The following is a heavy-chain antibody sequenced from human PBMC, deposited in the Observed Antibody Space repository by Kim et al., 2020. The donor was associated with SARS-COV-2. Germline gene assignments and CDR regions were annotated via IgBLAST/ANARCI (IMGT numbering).Heavy chain of an antibody. J-gene: IGHJ4*02. V-gene: IGHV4-39*01. D-gene: IGHD4-17*01. Sequence: YHNPSLKGRVTTAGDTSKNQFSLKLSSVTAADTAVYYWARRTTVTGTFDYWGQGTLVTVSS. CDR3: ARRTTVTGTFDY.